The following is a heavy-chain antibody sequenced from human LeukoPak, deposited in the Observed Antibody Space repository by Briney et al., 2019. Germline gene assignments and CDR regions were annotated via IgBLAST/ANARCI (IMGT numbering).Heavy chain of an antibody. V-gene: IGHV3-74*01. D-gene: IGHD5-12*01. CDR1: GFTFSTYW. Sequence: GGSLRLSCAASGFTFSTYWMHWVRQAPGEGLVWVSRINTDGSSTSYADSVKGRFTISRDNAKNTLHLQLDSLRVEDTAVYFCARGYSGTYRIDYWGQGTLVTVSS. CDR2: INTDGSST. CDR3: ARGYSGTYRIDY. J-gene: IGHJ4*02.